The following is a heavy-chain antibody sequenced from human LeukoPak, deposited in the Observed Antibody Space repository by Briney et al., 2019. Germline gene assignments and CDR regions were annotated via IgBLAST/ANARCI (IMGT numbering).Heavy chain of an antibody. Sequence: GGSLRLSCAASGFTFDDYGMSLVRQAPGKGLEWVSGINWNGGSTGYADSVKGRFTISRDNAKNSLYLQMNSLRAEDTALYYCARAFKYSMSGYYFDYWGQGTLVTVSS. CDR2: INWNGGST. V-gene: IGHV3-20*04. CDR3: ARAFKYSMSGYYFDY. J-gene: IGHJ4*02. CDR1: GFTFDDYG. D-gene: IGHD2-21*01.